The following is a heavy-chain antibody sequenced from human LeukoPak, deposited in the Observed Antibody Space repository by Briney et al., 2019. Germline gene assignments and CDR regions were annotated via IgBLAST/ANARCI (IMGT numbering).Heavy chain of an antibody. V-gene: IGHV3-64D*09. D-gene: IGHD1-1*01. CDR1: GFTFSNYV. J-gene: IGHJ5*01. Sequence: GGSLRLSCSASGFTFSNYVMHWVRQAPGKGLEYVSATSANGDTTYYTDSVKGRFTISRDNSKNTVYLHMSSLRAEDTAAYFCVKDCSRDWNGHWFDSWGQGTLVTVSS. CDR3: VKDCSRDWNGHWFDS. CDR2: TSANGDTT.